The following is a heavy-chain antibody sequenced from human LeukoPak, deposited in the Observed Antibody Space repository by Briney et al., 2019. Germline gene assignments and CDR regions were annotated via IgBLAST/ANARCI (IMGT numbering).Heavy chain of an antibody. CDR3: ARHVGSDWTNFDY. CDR1: GASFNRLW. D-gene: IGHD6-19*01. J-gene: IGHJ4*02. CDR2: IYPGDSDT. V-gene: IGHV5-51*01. Sequence: GESLKISCQGSGASFNRLWIAWVRQMPGKGLEWMGFIYPGDSDTRYSPSFHGQVTISADKSISTAYLQWSSLKASDTAMYYCARHVGSDWTNFDYWGQGTLVTVSS.